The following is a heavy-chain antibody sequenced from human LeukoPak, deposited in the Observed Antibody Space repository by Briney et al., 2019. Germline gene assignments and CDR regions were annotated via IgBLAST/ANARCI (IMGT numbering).Heavy chain of an antibody. CDR1: GFTFSSYG. CDR2: IWYDGSNK. D-gene: IGHD6-13*01. V-gene: IGHV3-33*01. J-gene: IGHJ3*02. CDR3: ARRRLAATGTDDAFDI. Sequence: GGSLRLSCAASGFTFSSYGMHWVRQAPGKGLEWVAVIWYDGSNKYYADSVKGRFTISRDNSKNTLHLQMNSLRAEDTAVYYCARRRLAATGTDDAFDIWGQGTLVTVSS.